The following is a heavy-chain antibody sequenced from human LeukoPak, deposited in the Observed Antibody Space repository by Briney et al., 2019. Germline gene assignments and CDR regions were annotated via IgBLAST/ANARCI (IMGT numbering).Heavy chain of an antibody. J-gene: IGHJ3*01. D-gene: IGHD3-10*01. V-gene: IGHV3-48*03. Sequence: GGSLRLSCLASGSTLTSYEMNWVRQAPGKGLEWVSYIGSGGYPIYYADSVKGRFTISRDNAKNSLYLQMNSLRAEDTAVYYCARGWYYLWGQGTMVTVSS. CDR1: GSTLTSYE. CDR3: ARGWYYL. CDR2: IGSGGYPI.